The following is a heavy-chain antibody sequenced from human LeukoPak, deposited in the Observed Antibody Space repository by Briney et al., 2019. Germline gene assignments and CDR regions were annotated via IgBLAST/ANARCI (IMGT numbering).Heavy chain of an antibody. Sequence: PGRSLRLSCAPSGFTFSSYGMHWVRQAPGKGLEWVAVISYDGSNKYYADSVKGRFTISRDNSKNTLYLQMNSLRAEDTAVYYCAKDRPFNKSPYYFDYWGQGTLVTVSS. D-gene: IGHD6-6*01. CDR1: GFTFSSYG. CDR2: ISYDGSNK. J-gene: IGHJ4*02. CDR3: AKDRPFNKSPYYFDY. V-gene: IGHV3-30*18.